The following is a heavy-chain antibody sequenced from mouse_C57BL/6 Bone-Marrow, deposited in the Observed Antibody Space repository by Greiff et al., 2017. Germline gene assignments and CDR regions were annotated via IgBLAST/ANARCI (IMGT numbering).Heavy chain of an antibody. CDR2: INYDGSST. V-gene: IGHV5-16*01. CDR1: GFTFSDYY. Sequence: EVKLVESEGGLVQPGSSMKLSCTASGFTFSDYYMAWVRQVPEKGLEWVANINYDGSSTYYLDSLKSRFIISRDNAKNILYLQMSSLKSEDTATYYCARELYYSNYGGYFDVWGTGTTVTVSS. J-gene: IGHJ1*03. CDR3: ARELYYSNYGGYFDV. D-gene: IGHD2-5*01.